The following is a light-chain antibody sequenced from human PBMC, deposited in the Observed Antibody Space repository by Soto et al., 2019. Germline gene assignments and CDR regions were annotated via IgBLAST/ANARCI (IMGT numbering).Light chain of an antibody. CDR1: SSDVGSYSR. CDR3: SSYTSSSTYV. Sequence: QSALTQPPSVSGSPGQSVAISCTGTSSDVGSYSRVSWYQQPPGTAPKLMIYDVSNRPSGVPDRFSGSKSGNTASLTISGLQAEDEADYYCSSYTSSSTYVFGTGTKLTV. J-gene: IGLJ1*01. V-gene: IGLV2-18*02. CDR2: DVS.